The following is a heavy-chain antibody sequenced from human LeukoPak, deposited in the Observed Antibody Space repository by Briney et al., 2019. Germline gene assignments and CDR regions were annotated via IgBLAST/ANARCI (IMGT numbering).Heavy chain of an antibody. CDR1: GYTFTGYY. V-gene: IGHV1-46*01. CDR3: ARDSEGDSRFDY. J-gene: IGHJ4*02. CDR2: INPNGGST. Sequence: ASVKVSCKASGYTFTGYYMHWVRQAPGQGLEWMGIINPNGGSTSYAQKFQGRVTMTRDMSTSTVYMELSSLRSEDTAVYYCARDSEGDSRFDYWGQGTLVTVSS. D-gene: IGHD3-16*01.